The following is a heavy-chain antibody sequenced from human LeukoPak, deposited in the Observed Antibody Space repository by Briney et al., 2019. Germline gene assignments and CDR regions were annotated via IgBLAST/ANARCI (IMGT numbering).Heavy chain of an antibody. CDR1: GFTFSSYS. V-gene: IGHV3-21*01. CDR3: ARVSSGYFDWLTNDY. CDR2: ISSSSSYI. D-gene: IGHD3-9*01. J-gene: IGHJ4*02. Sequence: PGGSLRLSCAASGFTFSSYSMNWVRQAPGKGLEWVSSISSSSSYIYYADSVKGRFTISRDNAKNSLYLQMNSLGAEDTAVYYCARVSSGYFDWLTNDYWGQGTLVTVSS.